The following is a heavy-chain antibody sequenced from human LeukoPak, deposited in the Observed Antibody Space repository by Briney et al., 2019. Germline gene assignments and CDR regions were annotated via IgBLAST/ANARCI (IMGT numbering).Heavy chain of an antibody. CDR2: MNPNSGNT. V-gene: IGHV1-8*01. CDR1: GYTFTSYD. D-gene: IGHD2-2*01. Sequence: ASVKVSCKAPGYTFTSYDINWVRQATGQGLEWMGWMNPNSGNTGYAQKFQGRVTMTRNTSISTAYMELSSLRSEDTAVYYCARVVVVPAAKARLSNWFDPWGQGTLVTVSS. CDR3: ARVVVVPAAKARLSNWFDP. J-gene: IGHJ5*02.